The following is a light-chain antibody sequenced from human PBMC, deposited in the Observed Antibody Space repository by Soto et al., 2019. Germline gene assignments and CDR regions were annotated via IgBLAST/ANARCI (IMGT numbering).Light chain of an antibody. CDR3: QQYGSSPIT. J-gene: IGKJ5*01. CDR2: GAS. Sequence: EVVLTQSPVTLSSSPGERATLSCRASQSVRSNFLAWYQQKPGQAPRLLIYGASNRATGIPDRFSGSGSETDFTLTISRLEPEDFAVYYCQQYGSSPITFGQGTRLEIK. V-gene: IGKV3-20*01. CDR1: QSVRSNF.